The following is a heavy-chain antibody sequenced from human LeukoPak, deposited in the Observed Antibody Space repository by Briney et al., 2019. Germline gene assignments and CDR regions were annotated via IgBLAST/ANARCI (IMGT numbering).Heavy chain of an antibody. CDR1: GFTFSSYI. D-gene: IGHD6-19*01. V-gene: IGHV3-30*18. CDR3: AKRGASAVAGIGNWFDP. J-gene: IGHJ5*02. Sequence: PGGSLRLSCVVSGFTFSSYIMHWVRQAPGKGLEWVAVISYDGSNKYYADSVKGRFTISRDNSKNTLYLQMNSLRAEDTAVYYCAKRGASAVAGIGNWFDPWGQGTLVTVSS. CDR2: ISYDGSNK.